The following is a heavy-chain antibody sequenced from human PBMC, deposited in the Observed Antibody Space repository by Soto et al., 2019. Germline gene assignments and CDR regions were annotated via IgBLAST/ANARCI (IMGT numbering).Heavy chain of an antibody. V-gene: IGHV3-9*01. CDR3: AKGRGTIVVTDAYEI. Sequence: GGSLRLSCGGSGFSFDDYTMHWVRQAPGKGPEWVASLSWNSGFSGYADSVKGRFTISRDNAQSSVHLQMNNLRTEDTALYYCAKGRGTIVVTDAYEIWGQGTMVT. D-gene: IGHD3-22*01. CDR1: GFSFDDYT. J-gene: IGHJ3*02. CDR2: LSWNSGFS.